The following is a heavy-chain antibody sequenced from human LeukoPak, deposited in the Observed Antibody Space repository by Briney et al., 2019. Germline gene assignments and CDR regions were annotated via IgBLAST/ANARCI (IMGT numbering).Heavy chain of an antibody. CDR3: ARDHFSYCGMDV. J-gene: IGHJ6*02. CDR2: IKPDGSDK. D-gene: IGHD2/OR15-2a*01. Sequence: GGSLRLSCAASGFTFTDWWVTWVRHLPGKGLEWVANIKPDGSDKYYVDSVKGRFTISRDNAQNSLYLQMNRLRAEHTAVYYCARDHFSYCGMDVWGQGTTVTVSS. V-gene: IGHV3-7*01. CDR1: GFTFTDWW.